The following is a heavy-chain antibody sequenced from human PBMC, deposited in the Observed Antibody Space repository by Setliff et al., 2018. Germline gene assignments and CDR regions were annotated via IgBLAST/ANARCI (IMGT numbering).Heavy chain of an antibody. CDR2: ISSSGITI. CDR1: GFTFSSYE. CDR3: ARARGYSYGPFDY. V-gene: IGHV3-48*03. D-gene: IGHD5-18*01. Sequence: GGSLRLSCAASGFTFSSYEMDWVRQAPGKGLEWVSYISSSGITIYYADSVKGRFTISRDNAKNSLYLQMNSLRAEDTAVYSCARARGYSYGPFDYWGQGTLVTVSS. J-gene: IGHJ4*02.